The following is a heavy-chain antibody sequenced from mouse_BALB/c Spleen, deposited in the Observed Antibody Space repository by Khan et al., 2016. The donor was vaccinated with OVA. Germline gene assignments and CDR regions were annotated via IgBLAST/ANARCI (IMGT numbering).Heavy chain of an antibody. Sequence: EVQLQESGPGLVKPSQSLSLTCTVTGYSITSGYGWNWIRQFPGNKLEWMGYISYSGSTNYNPSLKSRITITQDTSKNQFFLQFNSVTADATATYYSTRTARIKYWGQGTTLTVSS. V-gene: IGHV3-2*02. CDR2: ISYSGST. CDR1: GYSITSGYG. J-gene: IGHJ2*01. D-gene: IGHD1-2*01. CDR3: TRTARIKY.